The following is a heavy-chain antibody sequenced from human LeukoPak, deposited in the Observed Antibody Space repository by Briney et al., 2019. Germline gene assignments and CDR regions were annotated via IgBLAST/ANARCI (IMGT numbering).Heavy chain of an antibody. CDR2: ISSSSSTI. Sequence: GGSLRLSCAASGFTFSGYEMNWVRQAPGKGLEWVSYISSSSSTIYYADSVKGRFTISRDNAENSLFLQMNSLRAEDTAVYYCARGDCNGGSCYLSLTTIDYWGQGTLVTVSS. CDR3: ARGDCNGGSCYLSLTTIDY. V-gene: IGHV3-48*01. J-gene: IGHJ4*02. CDR1: GFTFSGYE. D-gene: IGHD2-15*01.